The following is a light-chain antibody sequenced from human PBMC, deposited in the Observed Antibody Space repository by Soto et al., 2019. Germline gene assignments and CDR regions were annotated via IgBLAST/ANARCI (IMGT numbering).Light chain of an antibody. CDR3: QQRSSWAPET. Sequence: EIVLTQSPATLSLSPGERATLSFRASQSVGNYLAWYHQKPVQAPRLLIYGASTRSTGVPARFSGSGSGTDFTLTISSLEAKDVAIYYCQQRSSWAPETFGQGTKLESK. CDR1: QSVGNY. J-gene: IGKJ2*01. CDR2: GAS. V-gene: IGKV3-11*01.